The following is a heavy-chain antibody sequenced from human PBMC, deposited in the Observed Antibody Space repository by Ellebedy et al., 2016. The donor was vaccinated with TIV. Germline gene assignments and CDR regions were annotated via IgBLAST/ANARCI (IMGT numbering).Heavy chain of an antibody. D-gene: IGHD1-26*01. J-gene: IGHJ4*02. V-gene: IGHV3-7*01. CDR2: IKTDGSAK. Sequence: GESLKISXAASGFTFSSSWMNWVLQAPGKGMEWVAHIKTDGSAKYYVDSVKGRFTISRDNAKNSLYLQMNSLRAEDTAVYYCARGSTAQESYWEYWGQGTLVTVSS. CDR3: ARGSTAQESYWEY. CDR1: GFTFSSSW.